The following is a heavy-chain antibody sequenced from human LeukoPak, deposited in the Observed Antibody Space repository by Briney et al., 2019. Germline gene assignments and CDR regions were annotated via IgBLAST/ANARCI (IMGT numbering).Heavy chain of an antibody. J-gene: IGHJ4*02. CDR3: ARREMAAEFDY. CDR1: GGSISSYY. CDR2: IYYSGST. Sequence: PSETLSLTCTVSGGSISSYYWSWIRQPPGKGLEWIGYIYYSGSTNYNPSLKSRVTISVDTSKNQFPLKLSSVTAADTAVYYCARREMAAEFDYWGQGTLVTVSS. V-gene: IGHV4-59*08. D-gene: IGHD6-19*01.